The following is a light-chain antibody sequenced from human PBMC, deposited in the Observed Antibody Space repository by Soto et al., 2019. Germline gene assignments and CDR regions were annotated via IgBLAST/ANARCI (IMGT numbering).Light chain of an antibody. J-gene: IGLJ2*01. CDR3: SSYAGSNNLVV. CDR2: EVS. CDR1: SSDVGGYNY. V-gene: IGLV2-8*01. Sequence: QSALTQPPSASGSPGQSVTISCTGTSSDVGGYNYVSWYQQHPGKAPKLMMYEVSTRPSGVPDRFSGSKSGNTASLTVSGLQDEDEADYYCSSYAGSNNLVVFGGGTQLTVL.